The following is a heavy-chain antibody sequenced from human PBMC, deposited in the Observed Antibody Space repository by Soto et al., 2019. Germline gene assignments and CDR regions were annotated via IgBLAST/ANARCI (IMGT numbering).Heavy chain of an antibody. CDR1: GYTFTSYA. D-gene: IGHD1-26*01. Sequence: ASVKVSCKASGYTFTSYAMHWVRQAPGQRLEWMGWINAGNGNTKYSQKFQGRVTITRDTSASTAYMELSSLRSEDTAVYYCARGGSLYWYFDLRGRGTLVPVS. V-gene: IGHV1-3*01. J-gene: IGHJ2*01. CDR2: INAGNGNT. CDR3: ARGGSLYWYFDL.